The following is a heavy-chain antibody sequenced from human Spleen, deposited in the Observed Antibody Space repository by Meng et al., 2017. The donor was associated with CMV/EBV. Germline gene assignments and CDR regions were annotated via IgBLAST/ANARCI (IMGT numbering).Heavy chain of an antibody. CDR2: IYYSGST. CDR1: GGSVSSGSHY. V-gene: IGHV4-61*01. D-gene: IGHD6-13*01. J-gene: IGHJ5*02. CDR3: ARDEWRSSWDSERIDP. Sequence: SETLSLTCTVSGGSVSSGSHYWSWIRQPPGKGLEWIGYIYYSGSTNYNPFLKSRVTISVDTSKNQFTLKLTSVTPADTAVYYCARDEWRSSWDSERIDPWGQGTLVTVSS.